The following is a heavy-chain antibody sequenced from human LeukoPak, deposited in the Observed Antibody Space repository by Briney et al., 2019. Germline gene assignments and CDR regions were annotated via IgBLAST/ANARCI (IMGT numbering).Heavy chain of an antibody. CDR1: GFTFVYAW. CDR3: TCFTWGTSDY. V-gene: IGHV3-15*01. J-gene: IGHJ4*02. Sequence: PGGSLRLSCAASGFTFVYAWMSWVRQATGKGLEWVGRIKSKIDGGTTDYAAPVKGRFSISRDDSKNMLYLQVDSLNTEDTAVYYCTCFTWGTSDYWGQGTLVTLSS. D-gene: IGHD3-16*01. CDR2: IKSKIDGGTT.